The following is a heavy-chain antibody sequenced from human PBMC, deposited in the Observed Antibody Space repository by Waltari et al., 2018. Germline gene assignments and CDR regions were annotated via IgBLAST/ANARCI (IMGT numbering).Heavy chain of an antibody. CDR2: VYTSGSF. CDR3: ATGTGSGWYGDYFDY. CDR1: GVPINSYY. J-gene: IGHJ4*02. Sequence: QVLLQESGPGLVKHSETLSLTCSVSGVPINSYYWTWIRQPAGKGLEWIGRVYTSGSFTSNPSVEGRVIMSVDISSNQVSLKLTSVTAADTAVYFCATGTGSGWYGDYFDYWGQGILVTVSS. V-gene: IGHV4-4*07. D-gene: IGHD6-19*01.